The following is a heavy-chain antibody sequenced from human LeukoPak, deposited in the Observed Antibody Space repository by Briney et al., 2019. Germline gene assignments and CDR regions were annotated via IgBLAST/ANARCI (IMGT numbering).Heavy chain of an antibody. V-gene: IGHV4-59*01. J-gene: IGHJ4*02. D-gene: IGHD6-19*01. CDR1: GGSISSYY. CDR2: IYYSGST. Sequence: PSETLSLTCTVSGGSISSYYWSWIRQPPGKGLEWIGYIYYSGSTNYNPSLKSRVTISVDTSKNQFSLKLSSVTAADTAVYYCASSGGGSGWYSPFYYFDYWGQGTLVTVSS. CDR3: ASSGGGSGWYSPFYYFDY.